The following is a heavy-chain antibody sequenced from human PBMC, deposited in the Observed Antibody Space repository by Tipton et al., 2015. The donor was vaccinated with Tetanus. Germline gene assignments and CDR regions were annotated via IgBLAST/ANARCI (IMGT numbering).Heavy chain of an antibody. CDR2: ISYSGST. CDR3: ASSHYDFWSGYLNWFDP. Sequence: TLSLTCTVSGGSVSSGSYYWSWIRQPPGKGLEWIGYISYSGSTNSNPSLKSRVTISVDASKNQFSLELTSVTAADTAVYYCASSHYDFWSGYLNWFDPWGQGTLVTVSS. V-gene: IGHV4-61*01. D-gene: IGHD3-3*01. CDR1: GGSVSSGSYY. J-gene: IGHJ5*02.